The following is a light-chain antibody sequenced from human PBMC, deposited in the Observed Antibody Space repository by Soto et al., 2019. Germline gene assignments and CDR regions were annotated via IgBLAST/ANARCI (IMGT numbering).Light chain of an antibody. CDR1: QGISSW. CDR3: QQYNSYSLWT. Sequence: DLKMTQSPSTLSGYVGDRVTITCRASQGISSWLAWYQQKPGKAPKLLIYDASSLESGVPSRFSGSGSGTEFTLTISSLQPDDFATYYCQQYNSYSLWTFGQGTKVGI. CDR2: DAS. V-gene: IGKV1-5*01. J-gene: IGKJ1*01.